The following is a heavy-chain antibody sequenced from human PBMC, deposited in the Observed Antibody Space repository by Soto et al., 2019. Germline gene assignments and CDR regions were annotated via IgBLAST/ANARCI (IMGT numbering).Heavy chain of an antibody. Sequence: PGGSLRLSCAASGFTFSSYWMSWVRQAPGKGLEWVANIKQDGSEKYYVDSVKGRFTISRDNAKNPLYLQMNSLRAEDTAVYYCARLELLWFESYYMDVWGKGTTVTVSS. J-gene: IGHJ6*03. V-gene: IGHV3-7*01. CDR2: IKQDGSEK. CDR3: ARLELLWFESYYMDV. CDR1: GFTFSSYW. D-gene: IGHD3-10*01.